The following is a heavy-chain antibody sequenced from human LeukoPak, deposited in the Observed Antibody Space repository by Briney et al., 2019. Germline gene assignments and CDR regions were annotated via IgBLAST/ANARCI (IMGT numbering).Heavy chain of an antibody. V-gene: IGHV3-66*01. CDR2: IYSGGST. J-gene: IGHJ4*02. CDR3: AREPRRYCSSTSCYSVY. D-gene: IGHD2-2*02. Sequence: GGSLRLSCAASGFTVSSNYMSWVRQAPGKGLEWVSVIYSGGSTYYADSVKGRFTISRDNSKNTLYLQMNSLRAEDTAVYYCAREPRRYCSSTSCYSVYWGQGTLVTVSS. CDR1: GFTVSSNY.